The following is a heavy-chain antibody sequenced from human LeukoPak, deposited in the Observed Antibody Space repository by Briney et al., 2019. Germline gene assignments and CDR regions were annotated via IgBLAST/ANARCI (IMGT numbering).Heavy chain of an antibody. CDR3: STQDSGTVY. V-gene: IGHV3-74*01. CDR2: ISGDGRSS. D-gene: IGHD6-13*01. Sequence: GGSLRLSCAASGFTFSGYWMHWVRQTPGKGLVWVSRISGDGRSSDYADSVKGRFTISRDNAKNTLYLQMSSLRAEDTAVYYCSTQDSGTVYWGQGTLVTVSS. J-gene: IGHJ4*02. CDR1: GFTFSGYW.